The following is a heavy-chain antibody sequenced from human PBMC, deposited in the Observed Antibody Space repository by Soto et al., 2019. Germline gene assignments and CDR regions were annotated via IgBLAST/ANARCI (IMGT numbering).Heavy chain of an antibody. D-gene: IGHD3-3*01. CDR2: IWYDGSNK. CDR3: ARDFVGYYPLYYFDY. J-gene: IGHJ4*02. Sequence: GGSLRLSCAASGFTFSSYGMHWVRQAPGKGLEWVAVIWYDGSNKYYADSVKGRFTISRDNSKNTLYLQMNSLRAEDTAVYYCARDFVGYYPLYYFDYWGQGTLVTVSS. CDR1: GFTFSSYG. V-gene: IGHV3-33*01.